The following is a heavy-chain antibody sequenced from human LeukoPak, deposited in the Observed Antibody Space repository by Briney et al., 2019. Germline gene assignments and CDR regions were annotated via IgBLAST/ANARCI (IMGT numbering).Heavy chain of an antibody. Sequence: PGGSLRLSCAASGFTFSSYWMHWVRQAPGKGLVWVSRINSDGSSTSHADSVKGRFTISRDNAKNTLYLQMNSLRAEDTAVYYCARDGSIVGATNGMDVWGQGTTVTVSS. D-gene: IGHD1-26*01. J-gene: IGHJ6*02. CDR1: GFTFSSYW. V-gene: IGHV3-74*01. CDR3: ARDGSIVGATNGMDV. CDR2: INSDGSST.